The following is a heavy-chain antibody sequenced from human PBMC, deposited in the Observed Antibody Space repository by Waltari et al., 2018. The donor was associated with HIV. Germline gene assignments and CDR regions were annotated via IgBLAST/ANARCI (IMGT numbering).Heavy chain of an antibody. CDR1: GFTFINAW. CDR2: IKSKPDDGTT. CDR3: TTWGDLYAFDI. V-gene: IGHV3-15*01. Sequence: EVNLVESGGGLVKPGGSLRLSCTASGFTFINAWMNWVRQAPGKGLEWVGSIKSKPDDGTTHYAAPVKGGFTISRDDSKNTLYLLMNSLRTEDTAVYYCTTWGDLYAFDIWGQGTLVTVSS. D-gene: IGHD2-21*02. J-gene: IGHJ3*02.